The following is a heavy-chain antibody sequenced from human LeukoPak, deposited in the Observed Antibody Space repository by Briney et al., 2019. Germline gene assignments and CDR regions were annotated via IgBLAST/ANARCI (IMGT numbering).Heavy chain of an antibody. J-gene: IGHJ5*02. CDR1: GGSFSGYY. CDR2: INHSGST. CDR3: ARDGYYYDSSGYYYFHWFDP. D-gene: IGHD3-22*01. Sequence: SETLSLTCAVYGGSFSGYYWSWIRQPPGKGLEWIGEINHSGSTNYNPSLKSRVTISVDTSKNQFSLKLSSVTAADTAVYYCARDGYYYDSSGYYYFHWFDPWGQGTLVTVSS. V-gene: IGHV4-34*01.